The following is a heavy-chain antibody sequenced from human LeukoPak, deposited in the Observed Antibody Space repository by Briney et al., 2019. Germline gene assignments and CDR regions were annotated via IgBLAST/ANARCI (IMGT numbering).Heavy chain of an antibody. D-gene: IGHD3-22*01. CDR2: IYTSGST. Sequence: SETLSLTCTVSGGSIIGYYWSWIRQPAGKGLEWIGRIYTSGSTDYNPSLQGRVTMSVDTSKNHFSLKLSSMTAADSAVYYCARNGLSSVNTAFDYWGQGTLVTVSS. CDR3: ARNGLSSVNTAFDY. J-gene: IGHJ4*02. V-gene: IGHV4-4*07. CDR1: GGSIIGYY.